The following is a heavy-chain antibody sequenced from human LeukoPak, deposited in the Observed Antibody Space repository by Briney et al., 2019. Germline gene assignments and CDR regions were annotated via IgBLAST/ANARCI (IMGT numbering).Heavy chain of an antibody. CDR2: VYYRGST. CDR1: GGSISSYY. V-gene: IGHV4-59*01. J-gene: IGHJ4*02. Sequence: SETLSLTCTVSGGSISSYYWSWIRQPRGKGLEWIGYVYYRGSTNYNPSLKSRVTISVDTSKNHFSLKLSSVTAADTAVYYCARRGSSWDYFDYWGQGALVTVSS. CDR3: ARRGSSWDYFDY. D-gene: IGHD6-6*01.